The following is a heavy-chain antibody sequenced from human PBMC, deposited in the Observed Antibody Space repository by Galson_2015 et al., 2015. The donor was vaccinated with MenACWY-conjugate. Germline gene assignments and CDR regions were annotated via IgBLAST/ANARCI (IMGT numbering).Heavy chain of an antibody. CDR3: VGGTNDWKGVDY. V-gene: IGHV3-74*01. J-gene: IGHJ4*02. CDR1: GFTFSTYW. CDR2: INGDESIT. D-gene: IGHD2-8*01. Sequence: SLRLSCAVSGFTFSTYWMHWVRHIPGKGLASVSCINGDESITDYAASVKGRFTISRDNAKNTLFLQMNRLRTEDTAVYYCVGGTNDWKGVDYWGQGTLVNVSS.